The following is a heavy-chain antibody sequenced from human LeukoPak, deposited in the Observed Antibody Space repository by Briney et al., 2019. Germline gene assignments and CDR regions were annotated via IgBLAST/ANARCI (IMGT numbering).Heavy chain of an antibody. CDR3: ARDKALGYCSSTSCYEEGYYYYYGMDV. D-gene: IGHD2-2*01. V-gene: IGHV1-46*01. CDR2: INPSGGST. Sequence: GASVKVSCKASGGTFSSYAISWVRQAPGQGLEWMGTINPSGGSTSYAQKFQGRVTMTRDTSTSTVYMELSSLRSEDTAVYYCARDKALGYCSSTSCYEEGYYYYYGMDVWGQGTTVTVSS. J-gene: IGHJ6*02. CDR1: GGTFSSYA.